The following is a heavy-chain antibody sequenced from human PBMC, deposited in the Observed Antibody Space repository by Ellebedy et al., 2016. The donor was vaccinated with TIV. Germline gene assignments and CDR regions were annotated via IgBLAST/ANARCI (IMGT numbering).Heavy chain of an antibody. CDR1: GGSFSDSH. J-gene: IGHJ4*02. Sequence: MPSETLSLTCAVYGGSFSDSHWSWIRQPPGKGLEWIGEINQSGSTNYNPPLKSQVTISIDKSKNQFSLKLTPVTAAATAVYYSARDFMGPPNSWGPGTLVTVSS. D-gene: IGHD3-16*01. CDR2: INQSGST. CDR3: ARDFMGPPNS. V-gene: IGHV4-34*01.